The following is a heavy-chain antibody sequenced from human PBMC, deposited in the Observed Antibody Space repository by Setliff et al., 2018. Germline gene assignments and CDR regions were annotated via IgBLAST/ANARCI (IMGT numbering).Heavy chain of an antibody. CDR1: GFTFSTYR. V-gene: IGHV3-33*08. CDR3: ARTCSGSGCYAGLES. J-gene: IGHJ4*02. Sequence: LRLSRAASGFTFSTYRMHWVRQAPGKGLEWVAVIWDDGGNKYNADSVKGRFTISRDNSKNTLYLQMNSLRPEDTAVYYCARTCSGSGCYAGLESWGQGTPVTVSS. D-gene: IGHD2-15*01. CDR2: IWDDGGNK.